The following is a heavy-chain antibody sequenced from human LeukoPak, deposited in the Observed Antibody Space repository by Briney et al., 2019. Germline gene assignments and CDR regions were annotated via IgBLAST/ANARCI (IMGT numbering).Heavy chain of an antibody. CDR1: GFTFSSYS. Sequence: GGSLRLSCAASGFTFSSYSMNWVRQAPGQGPEWVANIKQDGSEKFYVASVKGRFTISRDNAKNSLYLQMNSLRAEDTALYYCATSYDMGWLIGYWGQGTLVTVSS. V-gene: IGHV3-7*03. CDR2: IKQDGSEK. J-gene: IGHJ4*02. D-gene: IGHD3/OR15-3a*01. CDR3: ATSYDMGWLIGY.